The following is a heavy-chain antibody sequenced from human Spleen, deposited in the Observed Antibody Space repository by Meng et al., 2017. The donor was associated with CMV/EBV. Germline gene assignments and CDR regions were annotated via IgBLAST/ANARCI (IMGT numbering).Heavy chain of an antibody. CDR2: IRSDGNDK. J-gene: IGHJ4*02. CDR3: AKDKGQWVRGGPLSD. Sequence: SGFPFSSFGMHWVRQAPGKGLEWVAFIRSDGNDKKYADSVKGRFTISRDKSENMVYLQMHSLRTEDTAFYYCAKDKGQWVRGGPLSDWGQGTLVTVSS. V-gene: IGHV3-30*02. CDR1: GFPFSSFG. D-gene: IGHD3-10*01.